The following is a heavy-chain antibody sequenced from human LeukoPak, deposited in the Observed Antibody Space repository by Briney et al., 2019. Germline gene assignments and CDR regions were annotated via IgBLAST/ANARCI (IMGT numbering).Heavy chain of an antibody. CDR2: INHNSGGT. V-gene: IGHV1-2*02. CDR1: GYTFTGYY. J-gene: IGHJ4*02. CDR3: ARDHAIYDILTVYRDNFDY. D-gene: IGHD3-9*01. Sequence: ASVKVSCKASGYTFTGYYMHWVRQAPGQGLEWMGWINHNSGGTNYAQKFQGRVTMTRDTSISTAYTELIRLRSEDTAVYYWARDHAIYDILTVYRDNFDYWGQGTLVTVSS.